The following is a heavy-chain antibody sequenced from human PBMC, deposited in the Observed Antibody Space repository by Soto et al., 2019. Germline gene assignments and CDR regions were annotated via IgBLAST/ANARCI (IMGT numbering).Heavy chain of an antibody. CDR3: ARASRNYFAY. J-gene: IGHJ4*02. CDR1: GDSISDYY. V-gene: IGHV4-59*01. CDR2: IYHSGST. Sequence: QVQLQESGPGLVKPSETLSLTCTVSGDSISDYYWSWIRQSPGKGLEWIGYIYHSGSTYYNPSLKSRVTISLDASKKQFSLKLSSVTAADTAVYYCARASRNYFAYWGQGTLVTVSS.